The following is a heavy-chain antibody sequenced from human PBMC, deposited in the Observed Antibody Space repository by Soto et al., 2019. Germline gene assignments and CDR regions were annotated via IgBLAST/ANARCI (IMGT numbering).Heavy chain of an antibody. Sequence: EVQLLESGGGLVQPGGSLRLSCAASGFTFSSYAMSWVRQAPGKGLEWVSAISGSGGSTYYADSVEGRFTISRDNSRNRLYLQMNSLRAEDTAVYYCAAAQARFLEWLSPDYCDGMDGWGQGTTVTVSS. CDR1: GFTFSSYA. CDR3: AAAQARFLEWLSPDYCDGMDG. V-gene: IGHV3-23*01. J-gene: IGHJ6*02. D-gene: IGHD3-3*01. CDR2: ISGSGGST.